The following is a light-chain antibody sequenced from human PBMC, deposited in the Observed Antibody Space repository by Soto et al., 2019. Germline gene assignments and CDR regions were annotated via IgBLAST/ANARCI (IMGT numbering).Light chain of an antibody. J-gene: IGLJ1*01. CDR1: SSDVGSYNL. Sequence: SVLTQPASVSGSPGQSITIPCTGTSSDVGSYNLVSWYQQHPGKAPKLIIYEGTKRPSGVFNRFSGSKSGNTASLTISGLQAEDEADYYCCSFVGTGTYVFATGTKVTVL. CDR3: CSFVGTGTYV. V-gene: IGLV2-23*01. CDR2: EGT.